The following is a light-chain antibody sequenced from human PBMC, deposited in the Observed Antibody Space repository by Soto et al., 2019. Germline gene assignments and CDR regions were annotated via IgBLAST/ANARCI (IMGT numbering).Light chain of an antibody. CDR3: QQYNNWPRT. CDR2: GAS. Sequence: EIVMTPSPATLSVSPVERATLSCRASQSVSSDLAWYHQKPGQAPRLLIYGASTRATGIPARFSGSGSGTEFTLTINSLQSEDFAVYYCQQYNNWPRTFGQGTKVDIK. J-gene: IGKJ1*01. CDR1: QSVSSD. V-gene: IGKV3-15*01.